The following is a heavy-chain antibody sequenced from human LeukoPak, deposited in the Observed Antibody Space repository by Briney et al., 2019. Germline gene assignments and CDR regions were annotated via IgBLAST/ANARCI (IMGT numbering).Heavy chain of an antibody. CDR3: ARDRRCSGGSCPVGFDP. V-gene: IGHV1-69*05. D-gene: IGHD2-15*01. J-gene: IGHJ5*02. Sequence: SVKVSCKASGGTFSSYAISWVRQAPGQGLEWMGRIIPIFGTANYAQKFQGRVTITTDESTSTAYMELSSLRSEDTAVYFCARDRRCSGGSCPVGFDPWGQGTLVTVSS. CDR1: GGTFSSYA. CDR2: IIPIFGTA.